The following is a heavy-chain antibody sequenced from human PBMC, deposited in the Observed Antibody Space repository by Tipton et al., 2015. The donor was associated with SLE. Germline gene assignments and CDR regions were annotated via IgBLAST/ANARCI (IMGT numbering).Heavy chain of an antibody. CDR2: IYYSGST. D-gene: IGHD3-3*01. V-gene: IGHV4-59*08. Sequence: TLSLTCTVSGGSISSHYWSWIRQPPGKGLEWIGYIYYSGSTNYNPSLKSRVTISVDTSKNLFSLKLSSVTAADTAVYYCARRGPPLWSHYSCFDYWGQGTLVTVSS. CDR3: ARRGPPLWSHYSCFDY. CDR1: GGSISSHY. J-gene: IGHJ4*02.